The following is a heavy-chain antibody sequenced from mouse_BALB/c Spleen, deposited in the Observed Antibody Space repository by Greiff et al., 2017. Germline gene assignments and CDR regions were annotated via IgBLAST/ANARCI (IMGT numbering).Heavy chain of an antibody. V-gene: IGHV5-6-5*01. CDR2: ISSGGST. CDR1: GFTFSSYA. D-gene: IGHD2-14*01. J-gene: IGHJ2*01. Sequence: VKLMESGGGLVKPGGSLKLSCAASGFTFSSYAMSWVRQTPEKRLEWVASISSGGSTYYPDSVKGRFTISRDNARNILYLQMSSLRSEDTAMYYCARGYRYDGNLDYWGQGTTLTVSS. CDR3: ARGYRYDGNLDY.